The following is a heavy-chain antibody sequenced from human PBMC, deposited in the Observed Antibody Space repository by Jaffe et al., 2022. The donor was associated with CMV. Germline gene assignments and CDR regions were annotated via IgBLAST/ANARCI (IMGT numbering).Heavy chain of an antibody. Sequence: QVQLQESGPGLVKPSETLSLTCTVSGGSISSYYWSWIRQPPGKGLEWIGYIYYSGSTNYNPSLKSRVTISVDTSKNQFSLKLSSVTAADTAVYYCARLPGIGGYWGQGTLVTVSS. J-gene: IGHJ4*02. CDR2: IYYSGST. V-gene: IGHV4-59*01. D-gene: IGHD6-13*01. CDR1: GGSISSYY. CDR3: ARLPGIGGY.